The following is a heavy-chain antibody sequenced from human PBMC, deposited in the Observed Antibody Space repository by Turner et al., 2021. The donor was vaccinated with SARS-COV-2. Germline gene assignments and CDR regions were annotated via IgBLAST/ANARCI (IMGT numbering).Heavy chain of an antibody. D-gene: IGHD3-10*01. V-gene: IGHV4-39*01. CDR3: ARLLNPGSYYYYYYGMDV. CDR2: IYYSGST. CDR1: GGSISSSNYY. Sequence: QLQLQESVPGLVKPSETLSLTCTVSGGSISSSNYYWGWIRQPPGKGLEWIGSIYYSGSTYYNPSLKSRVTISVDTSKNQFSLKLSSVTAADTAVYYCARLLNPGSYYYYYYGMDVWGQGTTVTVSS. J-gene: IGHJ6*02.